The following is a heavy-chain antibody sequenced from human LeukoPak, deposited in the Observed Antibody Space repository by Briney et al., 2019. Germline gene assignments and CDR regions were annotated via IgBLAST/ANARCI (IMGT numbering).Heavy chain of an antibody. D-gene: IGHD5-18*01. CDR2: IYSGGST. Sequence: GGSLRLSCAASGFTVSSNYMSWVRQAPGKGLEWVSVIYSGGSTYYADSVKGRFTISRDNSKNTLYLQMNSLRAEDTAVYYCARDASTAMGYYGMDVWGQGTTVTVSS. V-gene: IGHV3-66*01. J-gene: IGHJ6*02. CDR1: GFTVSSNY. CDR3: ARDASTAMGYYGMDV.